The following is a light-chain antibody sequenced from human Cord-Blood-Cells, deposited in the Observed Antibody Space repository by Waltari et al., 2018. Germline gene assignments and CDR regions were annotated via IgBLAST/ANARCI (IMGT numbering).Light chain of an antibody. CDR1: SSDGGGYNY. CDR2: DVS. CDR3: SSYTSSSTLV. V-gene: IGLV2-14*01. J-gene: IGLJ3*02. Sequence: QSALTQPASVSGSPGQSITISCTGTSSDGGGYNYVSWYQQPPGKAPKLMIYDVSKRPSGVSNRFSGSKSGNTASLTISGLQAEDEADYYCSSYTSSSTLVFGGGTKLTVL.